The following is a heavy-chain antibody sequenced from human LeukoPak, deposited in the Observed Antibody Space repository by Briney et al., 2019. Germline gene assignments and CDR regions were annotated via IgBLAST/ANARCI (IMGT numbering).Heavy chain of an antibody. Sequence: PSETLSLTCAVYGGSFSGYYWSWIRQPPGKGLEWIGEINHSGSTNYNPSLKIRVTISVDTSKNQFSLKLSSVTAADTAVYYCARVIWELLRAFDIWGQGTMVTVSS. V-gene: IGHV4-34*01. J-gene: IGHJ3*02. CDR1: GGSFSGYY. D-gene: IGHD1-26*01. CDR2: INHSGST. CDR3: ARVIWELLRAFDI.